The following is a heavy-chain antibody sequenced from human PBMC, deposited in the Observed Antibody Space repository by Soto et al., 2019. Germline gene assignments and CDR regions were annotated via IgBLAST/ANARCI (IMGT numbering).Heavy chain of an antibody. D-gene: IGHD3-3*01. CDR3: ARVRFLEWLSEVNAFDP. V-gene: IGHV1-2*02. CDR2: INPNSGGT. J-gene: IGHJ5*02. Sequence: ASVKVSCKASGYTFTGYYMHWVRQAPGQGLEWMGWINPNSGGTNYAQKFQGRVTMTRDTSISTAYMELSRLRSDGTAVYYCARVRFLEWLSEVNAFDPWGQGTLVTVSS. CDR1: GYTFTGYY.